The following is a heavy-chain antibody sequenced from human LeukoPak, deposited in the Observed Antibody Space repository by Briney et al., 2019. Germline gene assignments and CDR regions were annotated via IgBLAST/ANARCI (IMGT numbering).Heavy chain of an antibody. CDR2: ITSSSSYI. V-gene: IGHV3-21*06. CDR3: ARDPYSGNYGAYYYYYMDV. CDR1: GFTFSGYN. D-gene: IGHD1-26*01. J-gene: IGHJ6*03. Sequence: GGSLRLSCASSGFTFSGYNMNWVRQAPGKVLEWVSSITSSSSYIYYADSVKGRFTISRDNAKNSLYLQMDSLRVEDTAEYYCARDPYSGNYGAYYYYYMDVWGKGTTVTVSS.